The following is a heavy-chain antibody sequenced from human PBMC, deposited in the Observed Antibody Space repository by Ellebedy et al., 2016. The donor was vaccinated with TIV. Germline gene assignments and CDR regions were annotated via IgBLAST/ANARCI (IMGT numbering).Heavy chain of an antibody. J-gene: IGHJ1*01. CDR3: AREESRRYFQY. Sequence: GESLKIPCAAPGFTFSNYYMSWIRQAPGKGLEWVAYISSSGRTIHYADSVKGRFTISRDNAKNSQYLQMNSLRSEDTGVDYCAREESRRYFQYWGQGSLVTVSS. D-gene: IGHD3-10*01. CDR1: GFTFSNYY. CDR2: ISSSGRTI. V-gene: IGHV3-11*04.